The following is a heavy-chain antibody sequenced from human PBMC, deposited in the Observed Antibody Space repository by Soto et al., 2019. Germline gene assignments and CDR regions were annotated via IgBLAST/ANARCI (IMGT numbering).Heavy chain of an antibody. CDR3: AKDPGYPRLVAATSYYYYYYMDV. CDR1: GFTFSSYA. D-gene: IGHD2-15*01. CDR2: ISGSGGST. V-gene: IGHV3-23*01. Sequence: GGSLRLPCAASGFTFSSYAMSWVRQAPGKGLEWVSAISGSGGSTYYADSVKGRFTISIDNSKNTLYLQMNSLRAEDTAVYYCAKDPGYPRLVAATSYYYYYYMDVWGKGTTVTVSS. J-gene: IGHJ6*03.